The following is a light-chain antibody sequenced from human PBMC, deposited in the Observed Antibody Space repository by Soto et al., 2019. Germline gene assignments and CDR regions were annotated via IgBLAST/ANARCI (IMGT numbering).Light chain of an antibody. CDR1: QSVSSSY. CDR3: QEYGSSPRP. J-gene: IGKJ1*01. CDR2: GAS. V-gene: IGKV3-20*01. Sequence: SPGTLALSARGVDLGACSTSQSVSSSYLAWYQQKPGQAPRLLIYGASSRATGIPDRFSGSGSGTAFTLTLRTLEPEEFAVHYCQEYGSSPRPFGEGTKVDIK.